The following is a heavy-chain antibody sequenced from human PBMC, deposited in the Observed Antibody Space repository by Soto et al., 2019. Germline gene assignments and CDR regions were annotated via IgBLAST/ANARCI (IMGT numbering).Heavy chain of an antibody. J-gene: IGHJ4*02. D-gene: IGHD2-2*01. V-gene: IGHV3-23*01. Sequence: LRLSCAASGFTFSSYAMSWVRQAPGKGLEWVSAISGSGGSTYYADSVKGRFTISRDNSKNTLYLQMNSLRAEDTAVYYCAKVTYQPPTRNIRQEPRWGQGTLVTVSS. CDR3: AKVTYQPPTRNIRQEPR. CDR2: ISGSGGST. CDR1: GFTFSSYA.